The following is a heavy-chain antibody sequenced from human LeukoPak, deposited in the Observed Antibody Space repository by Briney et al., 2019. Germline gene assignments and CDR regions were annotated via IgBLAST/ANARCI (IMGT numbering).Heavy chain of an antibody. Sequence: PGRSLRLSCAASGFTFDDYAMHWVRQAPGKGLEWVSGISWNSGSIGYADSVKGRFTISRDNAKNSLYLQMNSLRAEDTALYYCAKDIGIVVEPAASRSDYYYGMDVWGQGTTVTVSS. CDR2: ISWNSGSI. J-gene: IGHJ6*02. V-gene: IGHV3-9*01. D-gene: IGHD2-2*01. CDR3: AKDIGIVVEPAASRSDYYYGMDV. CDR1: GFTFDDYA.